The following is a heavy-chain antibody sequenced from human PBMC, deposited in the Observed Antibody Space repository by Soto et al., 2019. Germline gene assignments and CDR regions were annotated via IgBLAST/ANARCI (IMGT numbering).Heavy chain of an antibody. V-gene: IGHV4-39*01. CDR2: IYFSGSP. D-gene: IGHD3-9*01. CDR1: GVSIINTDYY. J-gene: IGHJ4*02. CDR3: FIFRLRDTRVFDL. Sequence: PSETLSLTCTVSGVSIINTDYYWVLVRQPQGKGLECIGSIYFSGSPYYNPSLKSRVTISVDTSKNQFSLKLSSVTAADTAVYYCFIFRLRDTRVFDLWGRATRLTLSS.